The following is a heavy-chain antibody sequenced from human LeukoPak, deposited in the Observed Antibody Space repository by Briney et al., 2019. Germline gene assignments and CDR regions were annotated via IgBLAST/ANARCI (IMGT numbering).Heavy chain of an antibody. CDR2: IYTSGST. CDR3: ARIFYTTPNYYYYYYMDV. D-gene: IGHD1-1*01. Sequence: SETLSLTCTVSGGSISSYYWSWIRQPAGKGLEWIGRIYTSGSTNYNPSLKSRVTMSVDTSKNQFSLKLSSVTAADTAVYYCARIFYTTPNYYYYYYMDVWGKGTTVTVSS. V-gene: IGHV4-4*07. J-gene: IGHJ6*03. CDR1: GGSISSYY.